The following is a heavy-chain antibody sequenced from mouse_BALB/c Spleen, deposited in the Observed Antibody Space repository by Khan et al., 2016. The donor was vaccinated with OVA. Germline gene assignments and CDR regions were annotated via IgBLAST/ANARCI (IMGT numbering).Heavy chain of an antibody. D-gene: IGHD1-1*02. Sequence: QVQLQQSGPGLVQPSQSLSITCTVSGFSLSSYGVHWVRQSPGKGLEWLGVIWSGGSTDYNAAFISRLSISKDNSKSQVFFKMNSLQANDTAIYYSARSGGDVHWYFDVWGAGTTVTVSS. CDR3: ARSGGDVHWYFDV. CDR2: IWSGGST. J-gene: IGHJ1*01. V-gene: IGHV2-2*02. CDR1: GFSLSSYG.